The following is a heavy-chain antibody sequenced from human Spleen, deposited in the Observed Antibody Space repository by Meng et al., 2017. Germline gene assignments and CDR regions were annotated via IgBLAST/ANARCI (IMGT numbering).Heavy chain of an antibody. D-gene: IGHD2-15*01. Sequence: GESLKISCAASGFTFSSYSMNWVRQAPGKGLEWVSSISSSSSYIYYADSVKGRFTISRDNAKNSLYLKMNSLRAEEAAVYYCARDFSGRYSSGGSCYGNYWGQGTLVTVS. CDR3: ARDFSGRYSSGGSCYGNY. CDR1: GFTFSSYS. V-gene: IGHV3-21*01. J-gene: IGHJ4*02. CDR2: ISSSSSYI.